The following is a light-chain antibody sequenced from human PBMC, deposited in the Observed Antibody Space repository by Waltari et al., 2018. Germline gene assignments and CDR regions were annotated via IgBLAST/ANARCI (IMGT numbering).Light chain of an antibody. CDR1: GGSVARNF. V-gene: IGLV6-57*02. CDR2: EDN. CDR3: QSSDSNNHVV. Sequence: NFMLTQPHSVSESPGKTVTISCTGSGGSVARNFVQWYQQRPGSAPSSVIYEDNQRPSGVPDRFSGSIDRSSNSASLTISGLKTEDEADYYCQSSDSNNHVVFGGGTKLTVL. J-gene: IGLJ2*01.